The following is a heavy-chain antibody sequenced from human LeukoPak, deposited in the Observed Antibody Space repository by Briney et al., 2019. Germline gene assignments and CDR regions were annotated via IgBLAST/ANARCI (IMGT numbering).Heavy chain of an antibody. Sequence: GGSLRLSCAASGFTFSSYSMNWVRQAPGKGLEWVSFISSSGTYIYYADSMKGRFTISRDNAKNSLYLQMNSLRAEDTAVYYCARDRRVSGFDYWGQGTLVTVSS. CDR2: ISSSGTYI. J-gene: IGHJ4*02. CDR3: ARDRRVSGFDY. V-gene: IGHV3-21*04. CDR1: GFTFSSYS.